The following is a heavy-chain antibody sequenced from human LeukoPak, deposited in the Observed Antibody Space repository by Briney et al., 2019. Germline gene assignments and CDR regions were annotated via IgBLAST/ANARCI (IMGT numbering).Heavy chain of an antibody. CDR2: IKLGGSEK. CDR3: AREGGSGGQKNFDY. J-gene: IGHJ4*02. Sequence: PGGSLRLSCAASGFTFSRYWMSWVRQAPGKGLEWVANIKLGGSEKYYLDSVKGRVTISTDNAKNSLYLQMNSLRAEDTAVYYCAREGGSGGQKNFDYWGQGTLVTVSS. V-gene: IGHV3-7*01. CDR1: GFTFSRYW. D-gene: IGHD6-25*01.